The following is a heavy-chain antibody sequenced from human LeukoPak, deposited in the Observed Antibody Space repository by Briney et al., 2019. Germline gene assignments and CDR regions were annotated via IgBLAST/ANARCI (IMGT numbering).Heavy chain of an antibody. V-gene: IGHV4-59*01. Sequence: SETLSLTCRVSGGFISRYYWSWMRQPPCKGRAGMGYIHYSGSTNYNPSLKSRVTISVDTSKNQFSLKLSSVTAAEPAVYSCARDGVGVTRAFDYWGQGTLVTVSS. CDR2: IHYSGST. CDR1: GGFISRYY. D-gene: IGHD1-26*01. CDR3: ARDGVGVTRAFDY. J-gene: IGHJ4*02.